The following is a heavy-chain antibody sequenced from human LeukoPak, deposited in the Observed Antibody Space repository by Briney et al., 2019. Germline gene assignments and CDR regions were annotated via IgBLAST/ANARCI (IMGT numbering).Heavy chain of an antibody. CDR2: ISYDGSNK. D-gene: IGHD2-2*01. V-gene: IGHV3-30-3*01. CDR1: GFTFSSYA. Sequence: QPGRSLRLSCAASGFTFSSYAMHWVRQAPGKGLEWVAVISYDGSNKYYADSVKGRFTISRDNSKNTLHLQMNSLRADDTAVYYCAKVTIGRGYCTSTSCSPFDYWGQGTLVTVSS. CDR3: AKVTIGRGYCTSTSCSPFDY. J-gene: IGHJ4*02.